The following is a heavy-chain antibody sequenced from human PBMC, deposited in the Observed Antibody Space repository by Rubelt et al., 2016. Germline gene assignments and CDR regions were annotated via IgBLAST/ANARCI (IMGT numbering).Heavy chain of an antibody. D-gene: IGHD4-11*01. V-gene: IGHV4-59*01. J-gene: IGHJ5*01. CDR3: ARGNDYKSSWFDS. Sequence: QVQLQESGPGLVKPSETLSLTCTVSGGSISSYYWSWIRQPPGKGLEWIGYIYHSGSTNYNPSLKSRVTISVDTSKNQFSRRLDCVTAAETAVEYWARGNDYKSSWFDSWGQGTLVTVSS. CDR2: IYHSGST. CDR1: GGSISSYY.